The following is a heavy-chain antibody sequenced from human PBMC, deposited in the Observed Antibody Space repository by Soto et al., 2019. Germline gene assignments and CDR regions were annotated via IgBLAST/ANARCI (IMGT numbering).Heavy chain of an antibody. CDR3: ARQIYDSDTGPNFQYYFDS. Sequence: VESLKLSCNGSGYSFAGYWITWVRQKPGKGLEWMGRIDPSDSQTYYSPSFRGHVTISVTKSITTVFLQWSSLRASDTAMYYCARQIYDSDTGPNFQYYFDSWGQGTPVTVSS. V-gene: IGHV5-10-1*01. CDR2: IDPSDSQT. D-gene: IGHD3-22*01. J-gene: IGHJ4*02. CDR1: GYSFAGYW.